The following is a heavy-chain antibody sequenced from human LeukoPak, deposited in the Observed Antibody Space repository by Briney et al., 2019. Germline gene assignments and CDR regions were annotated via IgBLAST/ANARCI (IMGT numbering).Heavy chain of an antibody. J-gene: IGHJ4*02. CDR2: ISSSGSTI. D-gene: IGHD2-2*01. V-gene: IGHV3-48*03. CDR3: ARETDSTLFDY. CDR1: GFPFSSYE. Sequence: GGSLRLSCAASGFPFSSYEMNGVRQAPGKGLEWVSYISSSGSTIYYADSVKGRFNISRDNAKNALYLQMNSLRAEDTAVYYCARETDSTLFDYWGQGTLVTVSS.